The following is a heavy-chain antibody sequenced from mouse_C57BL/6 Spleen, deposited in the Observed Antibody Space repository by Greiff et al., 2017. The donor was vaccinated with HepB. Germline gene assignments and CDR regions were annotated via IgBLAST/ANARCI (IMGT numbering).Heavy chain of an antibody. CDR3: ARRLYYYGSTYAMDY. D-gene: IGHD1-1*01. Sequence: EVQVVESGGGLVKPGGSLKLSCAASGFTFSDYGMHWVRQAPEKGLEWVAYISSGSSTIYYADTVKGRFTISRDNAKNTLFLQMTSLRSEDTAMYYCARRLYYYGSTYAMDYWGQGTSVTVSS. CDR2: ISSGSSTI. V-gene: IGHV5-17*01. J-gene: IGHJ4*01. CDR1: GFTFSDYG.